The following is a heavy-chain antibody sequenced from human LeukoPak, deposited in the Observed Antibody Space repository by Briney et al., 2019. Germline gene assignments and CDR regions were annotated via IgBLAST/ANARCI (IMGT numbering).Heavy chain of an antibody. CDR1: GFTFSSYL. J-gene: IGHJ4*02. CDR2: IRQGGNEN. Sequence: PGGSLRLSCVSSGFTFSSYLMTWVRQVPGKGLEWVANIRQGGNENYYADSVEGRFTISRDNAKNSLFLQMDSLRVEETAVYYCARVGSWELQRVFDSWGQGTLVTVSS. D-gene: IGHD1-26*01. V-gene: IGHV3-7*01. CDR3: ARVGSWELQRVFDS.